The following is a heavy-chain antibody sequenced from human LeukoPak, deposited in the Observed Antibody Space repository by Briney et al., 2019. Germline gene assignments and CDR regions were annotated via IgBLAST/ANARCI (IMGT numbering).Heavy chain of an antibody. CDR3: ARGGGGYSYGYCLY. CDR1: GYTFTGYY. Sequence: ASVKVSCKASGYTFTGYYMHWVRQAPGQGLEWMGWINTNTGNPTYAQGFTGRFVFSLDTSVSTAYLQISSLKAEDTAVYYCARGGGGYSYGYCLYWGQGTLVTVSS. CDR2: INTNTGNP. J-gene: IGHJ4*02. V-gene: IGHV7-4-1*02. D-gene: IGHD5-18*01.